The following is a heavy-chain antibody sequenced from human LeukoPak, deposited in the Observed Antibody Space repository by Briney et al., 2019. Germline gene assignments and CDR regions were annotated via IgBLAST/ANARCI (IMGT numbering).Heavy chain of an antibody. Sequence: PGGSLRLSCAASGFTFSSHGMHWVRQAPGKGLEWVAVISHDGSNKYHTDSVKGRFTISRDNSKNTVYLQMDSLRAEDTAVYYCAGTNSPHGWYSSGHFDYWGQGTLVTVSS. CDR2: ISHDGSNK. V-gene: IGHV3-30*03. CDR3: AGTNSPHGWYSSGHFDY. J-gene: IGHJ4*02. D-gene: IGHD6-19*01. CDR1: GFTFSSHG.